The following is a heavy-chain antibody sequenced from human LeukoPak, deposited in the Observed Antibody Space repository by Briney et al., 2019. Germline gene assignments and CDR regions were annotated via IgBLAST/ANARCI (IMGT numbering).Heavy chain of an antibody. CDR3: AKDLLYHDFWSGYSPFDY. V-gene: IGHV3-23*01. D-gene: IGHD3-3*01. CDR1: GFTFSSYA. CDR2: ISGSGGST. Sequence: GGSLRLSCAASGFTFSSYAMSWVRQAPGKGLEWVSAISGSGGSTYYADSVKGRFTISRHNSKNTLYLQMNSLRAEDTAVYYCAKDLLYHDFWSGYSPFDYWGQGTLVTVSS. J-gene: IGHJ4*02.